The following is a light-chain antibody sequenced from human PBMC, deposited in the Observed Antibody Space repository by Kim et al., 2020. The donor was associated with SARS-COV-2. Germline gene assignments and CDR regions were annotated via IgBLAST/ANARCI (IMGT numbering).Light chain of an antibody. CDR3: GTWDSSLSAGV. Sequence: QSVLTQPPSVSAAPGQKVSISCSGISSNTWTVYVSWYQQLPGKAPKLLIYDDNKRPSGISDRFSGSKSGTSATLAITELQTGDEADYYCGTWDSSLSAGVFGGGTQLTVL. V-gene: IGLV1-51*01. J-gene: IGLJ3*02. CDR1: SSNTWTVY. CDR2: DDN.